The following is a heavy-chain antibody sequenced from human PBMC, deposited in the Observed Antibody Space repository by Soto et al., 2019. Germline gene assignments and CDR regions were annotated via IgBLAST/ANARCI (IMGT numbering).Heavy chain of an antibody. CDR2: ISGSGGST. J-gene: IGHJ6*04. Sequence: PGGSLRLSCAASGFTFSSYAMSWVRQAPGKGLEWVSAISGSGGSTYYADSVKGRFTISRDNSKNTLYLQMNSLRAEDTAVYYCVRYYYCRSTSGSQHPYGMDVWGKGTTVTVSS. D-gene: IGHD2-2*01. V-gene: IGHV3-23*01. CDR3: VRYYYCRSTSGSQHPYGMDV. CDR1: GFTFSSYA.